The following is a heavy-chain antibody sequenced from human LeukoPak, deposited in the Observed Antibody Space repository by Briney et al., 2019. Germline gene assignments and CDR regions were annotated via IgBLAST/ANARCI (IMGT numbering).Heavy chain of an antibody. D-gene: IGHD2-21*02. CDR1: GYTFTGYY. J-gene: IGHJ4*02. V-gene: IGHV1-2*06. CDR3: ARVTGVTAITFDY. CDR2: INPNSGGT. Sequence: ASVKVSCKASGYTFTGYYMHWVRQAPGQGLEWMGRINPNSGGTNYAQKFQGRVTMTRDTSISTAYMELSRLRSDDTAVYYCARVTGVTAITFDYWGQGTLVTVSS.